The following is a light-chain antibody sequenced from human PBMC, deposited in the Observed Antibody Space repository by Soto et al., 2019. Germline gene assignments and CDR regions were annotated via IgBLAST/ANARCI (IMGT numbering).Light chain of an antibody. CDR1: QSIGDL. J-gene: IGKJ1*01. CDR3: QHYSAFSVT. V-gene: IGKV1-5*03. Sequence: DIQMTQSPSTLSASVEDRVTITCRASQSIGDLLAWYQQKPGEAPKLLIYKASYLESGVPSRFSGSGSGTEFTLTISSLQPEDLATYYCQHYSAFSVTFGQGTRWISN. CDR2: KAS.